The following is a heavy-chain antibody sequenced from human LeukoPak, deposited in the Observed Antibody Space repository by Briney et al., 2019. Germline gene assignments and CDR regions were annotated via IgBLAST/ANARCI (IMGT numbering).Heavy chain of an antibody. V-gene: IGHV1-18*01. CDR2: ISAYNGNI. CDR3: ARVDCSGGSCYLTTTYYYYYMDV. D-gene: IGHD2-15*01. CDR1: GYTFTSYG. Sequence: ASVKVSCKASGYTFTSYGISWVRQAPGQGLEWMGWISAYNGNINYAQKLQGRVTMTTDTSTSTAYMELRSLRSDDTAVYYCARVDCSGGSCYLTTTYYYYYMDVWGKGTTVTVSS. J-gene: IGHJ6*03.